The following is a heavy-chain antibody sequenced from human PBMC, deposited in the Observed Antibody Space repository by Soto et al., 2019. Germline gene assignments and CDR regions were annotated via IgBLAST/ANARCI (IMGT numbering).Heavy chain of an antibody. CDR3: AKRATTVPTPGNYFDC. V-gene: IGHV3-23*01. CDR2: LTRTGTT. Sequence: GGSLRLSCVASGFSFSDYSMTWVRQGPGRGLEWVATLTRTGTTFYADSVKGRLTISRDNSRNTLSLQMYSLRAEDTARYYCAKRATTVPTPGNYFDCWGQGTLVTVSS. D-gene: IGHD2-15*01. CDR1: GFSFSDYS. J-gene: IGHJ4*02.